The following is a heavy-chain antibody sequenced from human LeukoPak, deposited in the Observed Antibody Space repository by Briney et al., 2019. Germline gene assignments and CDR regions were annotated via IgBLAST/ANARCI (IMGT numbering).Heavy chain of an antibody. CDR1: GFNFADST. CDR3: ARDAVVNYYGSGSPYDY. J-gene: IGHJ4*02. CDR2: INWDGTST. D-gene: IGHD3-10*01. V-gene: IGHV3-43*01. Sequence: GGSLRLSCEASGFNFADSTMHWVRQAPGKGLEWVSLINWDGTSTYYIDSVKGRFTISRDNAKNSLYLQMNSLRVEDTAVYYCARDAVVNYYGSGSPYDYWGQGMLVIVSS.